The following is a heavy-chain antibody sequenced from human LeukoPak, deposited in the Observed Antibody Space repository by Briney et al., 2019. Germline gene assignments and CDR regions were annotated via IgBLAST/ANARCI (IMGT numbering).Heavy chain of an antibody. CDR3: AREMAPESSSWYD. J-gene: IGHJ4*02. D-gene: IGHD6-13*01. Sequence: ASVKVSCKASGYTFTGYYMHWVRQAPGQGLEWMGRINPNSGGTNYAQKFQGRVTMTRDTSISTAYMELSRLRSDDTAVYYCAREMAPESSSWYDWGQGTLVTVSS. V-gene: IGHV1-2*06. CDR2: INPNSGGT. CDR1: GYTFTGYY.